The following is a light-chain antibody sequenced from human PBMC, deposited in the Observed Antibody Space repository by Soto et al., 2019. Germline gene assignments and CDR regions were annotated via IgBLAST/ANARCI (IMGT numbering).Light chain of an antibody. V-gene: IGKV3-20*01. CDR2: GAS. CDR3: QQYGSSPQT. CDR1: QSVRSNC. Sequence: EIVLTQSPGTLSMSPGESATLSCSASQSVRSNCLAWYQQRPGQAPRLLIYGASNRATGIPDRFSGSGSGTDFTLTISRLEPEDFAVYYCQQYGSSPQTFGQGTRLYIE. J-gene: IGKJ5*01.